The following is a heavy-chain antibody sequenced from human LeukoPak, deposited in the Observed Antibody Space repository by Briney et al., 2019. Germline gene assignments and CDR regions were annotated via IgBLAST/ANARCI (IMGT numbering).Heavy chain of an antibody. Sequence: ASVKVSCKASGYTFTSYYMHWVRQAPGQGLEWMGIINPSGGSTSYAQKFQGRVAMTRDMSTSTVYMELSSLRSEDTAVYYCARDIRRGITMVASYYMDVWGKGTTVTVSS. J-gene: IGHJ6*03. CDR1: GYTFTSYY. CDR3: ARDIRRGITMVASYYMDV. D-gene: IGHD3-10*01. CDR2: INPSGGST. V-gene: IGHV1-46*01.